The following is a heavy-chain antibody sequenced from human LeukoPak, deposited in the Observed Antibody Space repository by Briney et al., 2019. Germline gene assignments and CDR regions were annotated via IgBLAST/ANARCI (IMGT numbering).Heavy chain of an antibody. CDR1: RFTFSSYV. J-gene: IGHJ4*02. CDR3: AKDRGYSYGYFDY. V-gene: IGHV3-30*18. Sequence: GGSLRLSCAASRFTFSSYVMHWVRQAPGNGLEWVALISYDGSNKYYTDSVKGRFTISRDNSKNTLYLQMDSLRAEDTAVYYCAKDRGYSYGYFDYWGQGTLVTASS. CDR2: ISYDGSNK. D-gene: IGHD5-18*01.